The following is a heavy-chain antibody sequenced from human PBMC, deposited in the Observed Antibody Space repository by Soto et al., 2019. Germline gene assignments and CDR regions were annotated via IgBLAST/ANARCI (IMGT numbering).Heavy chain of an antibody. CDR3: ARGDNYGSGTFTMDV. V-gene: IGHV1-69*02. D-gene: IGHD3-10*01. Sequence: QVQLVQSGAEVKKPGSSVKVSCKASGGTFITYSISWVRQAPGQGLEWMGRIIPILGLANYTQRFQGRVTITADKPTSTAYMELSSLTSEDTAVYYCARGDNYGSGTFTMDVWGQGTTVTVSS. J-gene: IGHJ6*02. CDR2: IIPILGLA. CDR1: GGTFITYS.